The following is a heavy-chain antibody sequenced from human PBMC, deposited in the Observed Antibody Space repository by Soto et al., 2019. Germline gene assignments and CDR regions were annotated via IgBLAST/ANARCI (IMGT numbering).Heavy chain of an antibody. CDR1: GDSVNNGDYS. V-gene: IGHV4-30-4*01. CDR2: IYYIAGP. J-gene: IGHJ6*02. CDR3: ARGKVFPVGGMDV. Sequence: SATLSLTSSVSGDSVNNGDYSWSWLRQPPGKGLEWIGYIYYIAGPYYNPSLQSRVTISMDTSKNQVSLNLTSVTAADTAVYYCARGKVFPVGGMDVWGQGTTVTVSS.